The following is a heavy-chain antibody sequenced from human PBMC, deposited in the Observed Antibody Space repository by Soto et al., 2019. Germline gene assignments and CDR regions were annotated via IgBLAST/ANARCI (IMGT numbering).Heavy chain of an antibody. D-gene: IGHD6-13*01. J-gene: IGHJ4*02. CDR2: IKSKTDGGTT. CDR3: TTGLGQQELAFDY. Sequence: EVQLVESGGGLVKPGGSLRLSCTASGFTFNNAWLSWVRQAPGKGLEWVGRIKSKTDGGTTDYAAPVKGRFTISRDYSENMLYLQTNSLKTDDTAVYYCTTGLGQQELAFDYWGQGTLLSVSS. CDR1: GFTFNNAW. V-gene: IGHV3-15*01.